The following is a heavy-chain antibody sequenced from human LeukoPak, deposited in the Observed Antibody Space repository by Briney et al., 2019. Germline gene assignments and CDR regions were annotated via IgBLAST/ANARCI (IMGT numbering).Heavy chain of an antibody. CDR1: GYTFTSYG. D-gene: IGHD3-22*01. CDR3: ARLDSSGYYYDLDY. CDR2: ISAYNGNT. V-gene: IGHV1-18*01. Sequence: ASVKVSCEASGYTFTSYGISWVRQAPGQGLEWMGWISAYNGNTNYAQKLQGRVTMTTDTSTSTAYMELRSLRSDDTAVYYCARLDSSGYYYDLDYWGQGTLVTVSS. J-gene: IGHJ4*02.